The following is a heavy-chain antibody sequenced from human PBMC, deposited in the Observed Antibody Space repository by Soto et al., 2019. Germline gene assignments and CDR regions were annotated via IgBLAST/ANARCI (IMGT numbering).Heavy chain of an antibody. V-gene: IGHV4-31*03. CDR1: GGSISSGGYY. D-gene: IGHD2-2*01. Sequence: LSLTCTVSGGSISSGGYYWSWIRQHPGKGLEWIGYIDYSGSTYYDPSLKSRVTVSVDTSKNQFSLKLSSVTAADTAVYYCARDAHCSSTSCYGDGMDVWGQGTTVTVSS. J-gene: IGHJ6*02. CDR3: ARDAHCSSTSCYGDGMDV. CDR2: IDYSGST.